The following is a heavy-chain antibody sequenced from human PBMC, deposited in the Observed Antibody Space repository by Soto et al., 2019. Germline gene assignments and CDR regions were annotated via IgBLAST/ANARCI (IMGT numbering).Heavy chain of an antibody. CDR2: ISGFNGNA. Sequence: ASVKVSCKASGYTFTNYGITWVRQAPGQGLEWMGWISGFNGNANYAQKLQGRVTMTTDTSTSTAYMELRSLRSDDTAVYYCGRAESPDYYGSGSYPDYWGQGTLVTVSS. V-gene: IGHV1-18*01. J-gene: IGHJ4*02. CDR3: GRAESPDYYGSGSYPDY. D-gene: IGHD3-10*01. CDR1: GYTFTNYG.